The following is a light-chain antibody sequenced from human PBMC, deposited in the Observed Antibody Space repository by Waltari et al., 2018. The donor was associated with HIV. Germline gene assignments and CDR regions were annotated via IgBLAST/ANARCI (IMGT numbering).Light chain of an antibody. CDR3: VLYMGGGIWV. CDR2: STN. Sequence: QTVVTQEPSLSVSPGGTVTLTCGLISCSVSPSYYPSWYQQTPGQAPRTLIYSTNTRSSGVPDRFSGSILGNKAALTITGAQADDESDYYCVLYMGGGIWVFGGGTKVTVL. V-gene: IGLV8-61*01. J-gene: IGLJ3*02. CDR1: SCSVSPSYY.